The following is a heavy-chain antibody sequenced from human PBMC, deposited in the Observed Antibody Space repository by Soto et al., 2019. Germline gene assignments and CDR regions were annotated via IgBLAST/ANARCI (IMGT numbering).Heavy chain of an antibody. V-gene: IGHV3-23*01. D-gene: IGHD6-19*01. CDR2: ISRSGDST. CDR3: AVGSGWFDAFDV. Sequence: EVQLLESGGGLVQPGGSLRLSCAASGFTFSNSDMSWVRQAPGKGLEWVSYISRSGDSTYYADSVKGRFTISRDNSKNTLFLQVNSLRNEDTAVYYCAVGSGWFDAFDVWGQGTMVTVSS. J-gene: IGHJ3*01. CDR1: GFTFSNSD.